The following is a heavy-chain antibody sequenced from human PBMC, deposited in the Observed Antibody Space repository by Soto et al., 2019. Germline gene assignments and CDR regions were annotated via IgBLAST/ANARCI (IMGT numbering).Heavy chain of an antibody. V-gene: IGHV3-9*01. CDR2: ISWNSGSI. CDR1: GFTFDDYA. Sequence: PGGSLRLSCAASGFTFDDYAMHWVRQAPGKGLEWVSGISWNSGSIGYADSVKGRFTISRDNAKNSLYLQMNSLRAEDTALYYCANLHCGGDCLEDYWGQGTLVTVSS. CDR3: ANLHCGGDCLEDY. J-gene: IGHJ4*02. D-gene: IGHD2-21*01.